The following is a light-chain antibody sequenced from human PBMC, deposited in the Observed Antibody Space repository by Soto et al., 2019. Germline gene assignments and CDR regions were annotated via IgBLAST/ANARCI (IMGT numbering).Light chain of an antibody. CDR2: DVF. Sequence: VVTHSPATLSVSPGERATLSCRASQTVSRNLAWYQQRPGQAPRLLIYDVFTRAAGIPARFSGSGSETEFTLTIRSLQSEDFAVYSCQQYNIWPSFGQGTRLEIK. J-gene: IGKJ5*01. V-gene: IGKV3-15*01. CDR1: QTVSRN. CDR3: QQYNIWPS.